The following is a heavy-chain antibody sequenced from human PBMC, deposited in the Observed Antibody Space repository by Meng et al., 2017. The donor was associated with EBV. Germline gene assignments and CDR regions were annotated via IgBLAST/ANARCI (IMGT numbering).Heavy chain of an antibody. CDR2: INSDGSST. D-gene: IGHD6-13*01. CDR1: GFTFSSYW. V-gene: IGHV3-74*01. CDR3: ARGGGYSSSWYPD. J-gene: IGHJ4*02. Sequence: EVVGAGSGGAFVHPGGPLRCSWEPSGFTFSSYWMHWVRQAPGKGLVWVSRINSDGSSTSYADSVKGRFTISRDNAKNTLYLQMNSLRAEETAVYYCARGGGYSSSWYPDWGQGTLVTVSS.